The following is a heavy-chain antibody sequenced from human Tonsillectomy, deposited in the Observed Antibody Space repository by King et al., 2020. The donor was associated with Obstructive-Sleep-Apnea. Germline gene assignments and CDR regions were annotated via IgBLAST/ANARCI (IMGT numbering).Heavy chain of an antibody. J-gene: IGHJ4*02. D-gene: IGHD4-23*01. CDR1: GFTFSLFP. V-gene: IGHV3-30*04. CDR3: AGDGFVSTVVTPGYFDF. Sequence: QLVQSGGGVVQPGRSLRLSCAASGFTFSLFPMHWVRQAPGKGLDWGTVISYDGNNKYYADSVKGRFTISRDNSKNTLYLQMNSLRAEDTAVYYCAGDGFVSTVVTPGYFDFWGQGTLVTVSS. CDR2: ISYDGNNK.